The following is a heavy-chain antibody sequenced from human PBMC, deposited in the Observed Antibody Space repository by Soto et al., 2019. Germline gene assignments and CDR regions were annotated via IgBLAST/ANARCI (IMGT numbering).Heavy chain of an antibody. CDR1: GFTFSNYA. J-gene: IGHJ4*02. CDR3: ARNPFSSTTVTIMEY. CDR2: ISHKSSAI. D-gene: IGHD4-17*01. V-gene: IGHV3-48*02. Sequence: EVQLVESGGGLVQPGGSLRLSCAASGFTFSNYAMNWVRQAPGKGLEWVSYISHKSSAIYHADSVKGRFTISRDNAKNSLYLQMNSLSDEDTAVYFCARNPFSSTTVTIMEYWGQGTLVTGSS.